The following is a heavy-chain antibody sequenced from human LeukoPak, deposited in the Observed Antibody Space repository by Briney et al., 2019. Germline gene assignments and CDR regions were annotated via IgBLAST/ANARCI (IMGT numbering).Heavy chain of an antibody. CDR1: GGTFSSYA. J-gene: IGHJ5*02. V-gene: IGHV1-69*06. Sequence: GASVKVSCKASGGTFSSYAISWVRQAPGQGLEWMGGIIPIFGTANYAQKFQGRVTITADKSTSTAYMELSSLRSEDTAVYYCARVPIVVVPAAKSWFDPWGQGTLVTVSS. D-gene: IGHD2-2*01. CDR2: IIPIFGTA. CDR3: ARVPIVVVPAAKSWFDP.